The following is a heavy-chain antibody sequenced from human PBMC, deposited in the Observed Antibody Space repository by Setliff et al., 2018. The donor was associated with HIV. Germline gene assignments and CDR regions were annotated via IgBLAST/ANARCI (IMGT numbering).Heavy chain of an antibody. CDR2: IIPIFGTP. CDR1: GGTFSSFA. J-gene: IGHJ4*02. CDR3: ARWREDRRDFDY. Sequence: SVKVSCKASGGTFSSFAISWVRQAPGQGLEWLGRIIPIFGTPNYAQKFQGRVTITADKSTSTAYMELSSLRSEDTAVYYCARWREDRRDFDYWGQGTLVTVTS. V-gene: IGHV1-69*06. D-gene: IGHD3-22*01.